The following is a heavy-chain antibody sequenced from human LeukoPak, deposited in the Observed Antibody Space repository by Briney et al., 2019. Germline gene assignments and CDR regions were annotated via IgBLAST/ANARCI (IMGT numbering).Heavy chain of an antibody. Sequence: GGSLRLSCAASGFSVSSNYMTWVRQAPGKGLEWVSVIHSGGSTYYADSVKGRFTISRDNSKNTLYLQMNSLRAEDTAVYYCATGTFWYRGGELWGQGTLVTISS. CDR2: IHSGGST. CDR3: ATGTFWYRGGEL. V-gene: IGHV3-53*01. J-gene: IGHJ4*02. CDR1: GFSVSSNY. D-gene: IGHD1-14*01.